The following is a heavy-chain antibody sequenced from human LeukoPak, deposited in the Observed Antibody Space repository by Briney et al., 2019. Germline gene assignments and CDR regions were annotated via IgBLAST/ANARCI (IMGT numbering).Heavy chain of an antibody. CDR1: GFTFSNYA. CDR2: ISGNGGYT. J-gene: IGHJ4*02. D-gene: IGHD2/OR15-2a*01. CDR3: ARDFKDSTYYNFDC. Sequence: GGSLRLSCAASGFTFSNYAVNWVRQAPGKGLEWVSTISGNGGYTYYADSVKGRFTISRDNAKNSLYLQMNSLRADDTAVYYCARDFKDSTYYNFDCWGQGTLVTVSS. V-gene: IGHV3-21*04.